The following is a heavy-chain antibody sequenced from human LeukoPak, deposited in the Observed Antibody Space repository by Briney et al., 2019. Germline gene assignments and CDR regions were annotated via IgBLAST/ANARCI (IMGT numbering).Heavy chain of an antibody. D-gene: IGHD3-22*01. V-gene: IGHV3-30*03. J-gene: IGHJ3*01. Sequence: PGGSLRFSCAASGFSFSGYGMHWVRQAPGKGLEWVSVISYDGSNKYYADSVKGRFTITRDNSKNTLYLQMNSLRAEDTAVYYCAPPEDYYDSSGAPSWGQGTMVTVSS. CDR2: ISYDGSNK. CDR1: GFSFSGYG. CDR3: APPEDYYDSSGAPS.